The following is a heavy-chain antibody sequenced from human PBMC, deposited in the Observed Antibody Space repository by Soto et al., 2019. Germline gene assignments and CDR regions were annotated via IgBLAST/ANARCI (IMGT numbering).Heavy chain of an antibody. V-gene: IGHV1-3*01. CDR2: INAGNGNI. CDR1: GYTFTNYA. J-gene: IGHJ5*02. CDR3: VRDGLGGNSERYFNP. Sequence: ASVKVSCKTSGYTFTNYAIHWVRQAPGQRLEWMGWINAGNGNIKYSQNFQGRVTITSDTSANTAYMELSSVTFEDTAVYYCVRDGLGGNSERYFNPWGQGTLVTVPQ. D-gene: IGHD2-21*01.